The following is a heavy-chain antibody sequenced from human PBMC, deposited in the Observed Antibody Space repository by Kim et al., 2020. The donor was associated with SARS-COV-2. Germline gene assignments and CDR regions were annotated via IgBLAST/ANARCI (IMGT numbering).Heavy chain of an antibody. D-gene: IGHD3-9*01. Sequence: GGSLRLSCAASGFTFRDYYMSWIRQAPGKGLEWVSYISDSGNTIDYTDSVKGRFTVSRDNAKHSLYLQMNSLSAEDTAVYFCARGAGILTGWVDRFDY. CDR1: GFTFRDYY. CDR3: ARGAGILTGWVDRFDY. J-gene: IGHJ4*01. V-gene: IGHV3-11*01. CDR2: ISDSGNTI.